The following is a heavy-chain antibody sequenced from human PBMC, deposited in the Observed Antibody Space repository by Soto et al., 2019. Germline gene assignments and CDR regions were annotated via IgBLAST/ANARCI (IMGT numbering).Heavy chain of an antibody. CDR1: GGSNSSGDYY. CDR2: IYYSGST. Sequence: TLSLTCAVSGGSNSSGDYYWSWIRQPPGKGLEWIGYIYYSGSTYYNPSLKSRVTMSLDTSQNQFSLKLNSVTAADTAVYFCARVPSPFDFYYAMDVWGQGTTVTVSS. J-gene: IGHJ6*02. CDR3: ARVPSPFDFYYAMDV. V-gene: IGHV4-30-4*02. D-gene: IGHD3-16*01.